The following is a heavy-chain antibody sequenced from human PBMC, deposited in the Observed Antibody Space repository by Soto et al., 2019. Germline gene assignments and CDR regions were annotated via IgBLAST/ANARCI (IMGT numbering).Heavy chain of an antibody. D-gene: IGHD3-3*01. CDR2: INPATGAA. V-gene: IGHV1-2*02. CDR1: GYPVTAYY. Sequence: QLHVVQSGAVVKKPGASVTVSCSASGYPVTAYYMHWVRQAPGRGLECMGGINPATGAAKYTQTFQGSVPMTRETSTRTVFRDLGVLACENTGVFYCARGGGVGVAGSADFDMWGQGTLVTVSS. J-gene: IGHJ3*02. CDR3: ARGGGVGVAGSADFDM.